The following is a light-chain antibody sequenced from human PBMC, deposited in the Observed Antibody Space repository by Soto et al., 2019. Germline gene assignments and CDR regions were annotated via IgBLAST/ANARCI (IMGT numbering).Light chain of an antibody. J-gene: IGKJ1*01. V-gene: IGKV1-39*01. CDR2: AAS. CDR1: QSISNY. Sequence: DIQMTQSPSSLSASVGDRVTITCRASQSISNYLNWYQQKPGKAPKFLLYAASSLRTELPSRFRGSGSGTNFTLTISSLKPEDLATYYCQQSYNSPPTVGQGTKVEIK. CDR3: QQSYNSPPT.